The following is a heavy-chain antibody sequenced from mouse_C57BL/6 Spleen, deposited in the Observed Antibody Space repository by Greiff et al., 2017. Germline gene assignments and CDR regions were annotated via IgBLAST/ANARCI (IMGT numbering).Heavy chain of an antibody. D-gene: IGHD1-1*01. CDR3: ARGTTVVEVDY. J-gene: IGHJ2*01. CDR1: GYTFTGYW. CDR2: ILPGSGST. Sequence: QVQLKESGAELMKPGASVKLSCKATGYTFTGYWIEWVKQRPGHGLEWIGEILPGSGSTNYNEKFKSKATLTVDKPSSTAYMQLSSLTSEDSAVYYCARGTTVVEVDYWGQGTTLTVSS. V-gene: IGHV1-9*01.